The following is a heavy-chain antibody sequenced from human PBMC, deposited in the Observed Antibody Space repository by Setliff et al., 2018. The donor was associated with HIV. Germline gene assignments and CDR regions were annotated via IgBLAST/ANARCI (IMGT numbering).Heavy chain of an antibody. Sequence: ASVKVSCKASGYTFTGYYMHWVRQAPGQGLEWMGWINPNSGGTTYAQKFQGRVTMTRDTSISTAYMEVSSLRSEDTAVYYCASAGAWQRNALDIWGQGTMVTVS. J-gene: IGHJ3*02. CDR3: ASAGAWQRNALDI. CDR1: GYTFTGYY. D-gene: IGHD5-12*01. CDR2: INPNSGGT. V-gene: IGHV1-2*02.